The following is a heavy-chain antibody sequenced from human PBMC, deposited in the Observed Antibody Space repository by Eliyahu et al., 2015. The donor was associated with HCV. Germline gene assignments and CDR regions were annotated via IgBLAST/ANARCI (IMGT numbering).Heavy chain of an antibody. V-gene: IGHV3-30-3*01. CDR1: GFTFXSYA. CDR2: ISYDGSNK. J-gene: IGHJ6*02. CDR3: ASALGYSSSWYESGGGYYYYGMDV. D-gene: IGHD6-13*01. Sequence: QVQLVESGGGVVQPGRSLRLSCAASGFTFXSYAMXWVRXAPGKGVEWVAVISYDGSNKYYADSVKGRFTISRDNSKNTLYLQMNSLRAEDTAVYYCASALGYSSSWYESGGGYYYYGMDVWGQGTTVTVSS.